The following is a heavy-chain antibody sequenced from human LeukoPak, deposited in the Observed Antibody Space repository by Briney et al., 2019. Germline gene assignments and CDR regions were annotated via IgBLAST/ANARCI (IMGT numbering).Heavy chain of an antibody. D-gene: IGHD2-2*01. V-gene: IGHV3-48*01. Sequence: GGSLRLSCPVSGLTVSSNYMSWVRQAPGKGLEWVSYISISSSTIYYADSVKGRFTISRDNAKNSLYLQMNSLRAEDTAVYYCARGNIGYCSSTSCYEGDYWGQGTLVTVSS. CDR3: ARGNIGYCSSTSCYEGDY. J-gene: IGHJ4*02. CDR1: GLTVSSNY. CDR2: ISISSSTI.